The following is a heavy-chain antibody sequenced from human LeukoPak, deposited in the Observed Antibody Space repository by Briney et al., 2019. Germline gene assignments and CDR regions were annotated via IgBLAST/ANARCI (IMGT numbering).Heavy chain of an antibody. J-gene: IGHJ4*02. D-gene: IGHD1-14*01. V-gene: IGHV3-48*02. CDR2: ISSRSSTI. CDR3: ARPTNRWGYFDY. CDR1: GFTFSSYS. Sequence: GGSLRLSCAASGFTFSSYSMNWVRQAPGKGLEWVSYISSRSSTIYYADSVKGRFTISRDNAKNSLYLQMNSLRDEDTAVYYCARPTNRWGYFDYWGQGTLVTVSS.